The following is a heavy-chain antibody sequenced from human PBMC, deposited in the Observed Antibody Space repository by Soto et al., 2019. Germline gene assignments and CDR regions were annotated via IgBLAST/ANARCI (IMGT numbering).Heavy chain of an antibody. CDR2: IYYSGST. CDR1: GGSISSGGYY. J-gene: IGHJ4*02. D-gene: IGHD3-22*01. CDR3: SREQGYYDSRGAGFDY. Sequence: QVQLQDSGPGLVKPSQTRSLTCTVSGGSISSGGYYWSWIRQHPGKGLEWIGYIYYSGSTYYHPYLKSRGTISVDTSMNHFSLKLSSVTAADTAVYYCSREQGYYDSRGAGFDYWGQGTLVTVSS. V-gene: IGHV4-31*03.